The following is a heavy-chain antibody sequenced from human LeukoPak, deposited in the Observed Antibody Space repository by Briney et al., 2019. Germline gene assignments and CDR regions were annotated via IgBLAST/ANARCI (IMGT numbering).Heavy chain of an antibody. CDR3: ARERNIVVVPAAGYGMDV. J-gene: IGHJ6*02. D-gene: IGHD2-2*01. Sequence: PSETLSLTCAVYGGSFNGYYWSWIRQPPGKGLEWIGEINHSGSTNYNPSLKSRVTISVDTSKNQFSLKLSSVTAADTAVYYCARERNIVVVPAAGYGMDVWGQGTTVTVSS. V-gene: IGHV4-34*01. CDR2: INHSGST. CDR1: GGSFNGYY.